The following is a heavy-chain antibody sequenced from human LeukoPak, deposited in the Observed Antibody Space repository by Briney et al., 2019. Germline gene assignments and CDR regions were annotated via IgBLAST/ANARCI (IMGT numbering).Heavy chain of an antibody. Sequence: GGSLRLSCAASGFTFSSYSMNWVRQAPGKGLEWVSYISSSSSTIYYADSVKGRFTISRDNAKNSLYLQMNSLRAEDTAVYYCARGIVVVPFDYWGQGTLVTVSS. CDR1: GFTFSSYS. CDR2: ISSSSSTI. V-gene: IGHV3-48*01. CDR3: ARGIVVVPFDY. D-gene: IGHD2-21*01. J-gene: IGHJ4*02.